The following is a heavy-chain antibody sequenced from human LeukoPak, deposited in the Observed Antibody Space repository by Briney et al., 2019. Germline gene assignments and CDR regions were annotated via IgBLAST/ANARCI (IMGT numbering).Heavy chain of an antibody. J-gene: IGHJ4*02. Sequence: SETLSLTCTVSGGSFSSYYWSWIRQPPGKGLEWIGYMYYSGITNYNPSLKSRVTISVDTSKKQFSLKLRSVTAADTAVYYCARFDYGDYYFDYWGQGTLVTVFS. CDR2: MYYSGIT. D-gene: IGHD4-17*01. V-gene: IGHV4-59*01. CDR1: GGSFSSYY. CDR3: ARFDYGDYYFDY.